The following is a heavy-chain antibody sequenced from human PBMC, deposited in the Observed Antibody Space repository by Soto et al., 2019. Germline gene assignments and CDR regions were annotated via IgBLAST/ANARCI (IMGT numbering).Heavy chain of an antibody. CDR1: GGSFSGYY. CDR2: INHSGST. Sequence: TSETLSLTCAVYGGSFSGYYWSWIRQPPGKGLEWIGEINHSGSTNYNPSLKSRVTISVDTSKNQFSLKLSSVTAADTAVYYCARGRGLATIGKDYYYYYLDVWGKGTAVTVSS. D-gene: IGHD5-12*01. J-gene: IGHJ6*03. CDR3: ARGRGLATIGKDYYYYYLDV. V-gene: IGHV4-34*01.